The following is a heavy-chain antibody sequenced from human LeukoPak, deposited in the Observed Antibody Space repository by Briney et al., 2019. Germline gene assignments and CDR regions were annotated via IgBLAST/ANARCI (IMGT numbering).Heavy chain of an antibody. V-gene: IGHV4-30-4*01. CDR1: GGSINNGAYC. CDR2: IFYPGNT. Sequence: SETLSLTCTVSGGSINNGAYCWSWIRQLPGKGLEWLGYIFYPGNTIYNPYLQSRVTISVDTSKNQFSLKLSSVTAADTAVYYCARGLEGELPYFDYWGQGTLVTVSS. CDR3: ARGLEGELPYFDY. J-gene: IGHJ4*02. D-gene: IGHD1-26*01.